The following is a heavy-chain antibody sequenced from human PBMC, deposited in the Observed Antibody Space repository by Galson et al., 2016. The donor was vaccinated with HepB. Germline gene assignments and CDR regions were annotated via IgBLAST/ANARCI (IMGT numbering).Heavy chain of an antibody. CDR1: GYSFTSYW. Sequence: QSGAEVKKPGESLKISCEGSGYSFTSYWIGWVRQMPGKGLEWMGTIYPVDSDNRYSPSSQGQVTISADKSISAAYLQWNSLKASDTAIYYCARRSSDAFDIWGQGTMVTVSS. CDR2: IYPVDSDN. V-gene: IGHV5-51*01. D-gene: IGHD3-10*01. J-gene: IGHJ3*02. CDR3: ARRSSDAFDI.